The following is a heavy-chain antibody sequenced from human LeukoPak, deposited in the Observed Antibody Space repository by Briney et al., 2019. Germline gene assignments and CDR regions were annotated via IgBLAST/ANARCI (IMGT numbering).Heavy chain of an antibody. CDR1: GFTFSNYA. Sequence: GGSLRLSCAASGFTFSNYAMSWVRQAPGKGLEWVSAICGSGGDTYYADSVRGRFTISRDNSKSTLYLQMNSLRAEDTAVYYCARDIRYYYDSSGYYLSYWGQGTLVTVSS. CDR3: ARDIRYYYDSSGYYLSY. D-gene: IGHD3-22*01. J-gene: IGHJ4*02. CDR2: ICGSGGDT. V-gene: IGHV3-23*01.